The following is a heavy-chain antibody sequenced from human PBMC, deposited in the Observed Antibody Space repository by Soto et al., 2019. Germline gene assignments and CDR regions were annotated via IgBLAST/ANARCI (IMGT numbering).Heavy chain of an antibody. J-gene: IGHJ4*02. Sequence: EVLLLESGGGLVQPGGSLRLSCATSGFTFSDYAMNWVRQAPGEGLAWVSSLTGSGGSTYYADSVKGRFTISRDNSKNTLFLQLNSLRVEDTAVYYCAKSFTVNDGSPWHWGQGTLVTVSS. CDR2: LTGSGGST. CDR1: GFTFSDYA. V-gene: IGHV3-23*01. D-gene: IGHD2-8*01. CDR3: AKSFTVNDGSPWH.